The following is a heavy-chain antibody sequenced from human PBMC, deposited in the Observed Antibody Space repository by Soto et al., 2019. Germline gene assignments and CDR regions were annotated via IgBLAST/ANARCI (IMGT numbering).Heavy chain of an antibody. CDR1: GFPFSDSY. CDR2: ISSTGSTP. D-gene: IGHD6-6*01. CDR3: ARGQQLVANWLDP. Sequence: GSLRLSCAASGFPFSDSYMAWIRQAPGKGLEEIATISSTGSTPYYADSVKGRFTISRDNAQNSLYLEMNNLRAEDTAVYYCARGQQLVANWLDPWGQGILVTVAA. V-gene: IGHV3-11*01. J-gene: IGHJ5*02.